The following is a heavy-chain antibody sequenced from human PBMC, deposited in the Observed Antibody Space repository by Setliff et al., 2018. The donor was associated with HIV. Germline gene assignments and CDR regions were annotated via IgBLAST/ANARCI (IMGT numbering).Heavy chain of an antibody. D-gene: IGHD3-3*01. CDR2: IDHTGST. CDR3: VTVVQDDLGVVLFDY. Sequence: SETLSLTCAVYGGSFSGYYWSWIRQPPGKGLEWLGEIDHTGSTNYNLSLKSRITMSADPSKNQFSLKLSSVTAADTAIYYCVTVVQDDLGVVLFDYWGQGTLVTVSS. V-gene: IGHV4-34*01. CDR1: GGSFSGYY. J-gene: IGHJ4*02.